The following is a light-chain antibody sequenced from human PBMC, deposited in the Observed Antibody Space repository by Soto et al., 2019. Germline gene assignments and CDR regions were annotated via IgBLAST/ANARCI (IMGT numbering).Light chain of an antibody. V-gene: IGKV3-11*01. CDR1: QSVSSY. J-gene: IGKJ1*01. CDR3: QQHVTVPRT. Sequence: EIVMTQSPATLPVSPGERATLSCRASQSVSSYLAWYQQKPGQAPRLLIYDASNRATGIPARFSGSGSGTDFTLTISRLEPEDFAVYFCQQHVTVPRTFGQGTKVDIK. CDR2: DAS.